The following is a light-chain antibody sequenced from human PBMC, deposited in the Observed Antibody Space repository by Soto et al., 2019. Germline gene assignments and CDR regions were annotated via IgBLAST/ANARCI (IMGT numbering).Light chain of an antibody. CDR1: QSVSSN. J-gene: IGKJ1*01. CDR2: GAS. V-gene: IGKV3-15*01. CDR3: QQYNNGPRT. Sequence: EIVMTQSPGTLSVSPGERATLSCRASQSVSSNLAWYQQKPGQAPRLLIYGASTRATGIPARFSGSRSGTEFTLTISGLQSEDFAVYYCQQYNNGPRTFGQGTKVEIK.